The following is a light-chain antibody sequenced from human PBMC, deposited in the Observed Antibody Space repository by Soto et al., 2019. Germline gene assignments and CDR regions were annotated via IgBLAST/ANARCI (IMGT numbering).Light chain of an antibody. CDR3: KQRSYWLS. Sequence: EIVLTQSPATLSLSPGERATLSCRASQSVSNYLAWYQQKPGQAPRLLIYEASNRASGIPARFSGSGSGTDFTLTISSLEPEDVAVYYCKQRSYWLSFGAGTKVQMK. CDR1: QSVSNY. CDR2: EAS. J-gene: IGKJ4*01. V-gene: IGKV3-11*01.